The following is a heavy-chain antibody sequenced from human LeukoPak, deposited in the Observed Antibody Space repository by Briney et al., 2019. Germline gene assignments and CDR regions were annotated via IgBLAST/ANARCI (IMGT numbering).Heavy chain of an antibody. J-gene: IGHJ3*02. D-gene: IGHD6-19*01. Sequence: GGSLRLSCAASGFTFNNYAMNWVRQAPGKGLEWVSVISGSGGSTYYADSVKGRFTISRDNSKNTLYLQMNSLRAEDTAVYYCAKAHPDSSGFPDAFDIWGQGTMVTVSS. CDR3: AKAHPDSSGFPDAFDI. CDR1: GFTFNNYA. V-gene: IGHV3-23*01. CDR2: ISGSGGST.